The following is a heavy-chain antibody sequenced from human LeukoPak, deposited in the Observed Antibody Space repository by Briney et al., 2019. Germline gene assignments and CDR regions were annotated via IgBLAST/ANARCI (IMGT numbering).Heavy chain of an antibody. CDR2: IYYTGST. CDR3: ARSRIAVAPADF. J-gene: IGHJ4*02. CDR1: GGSISSFY. V-gene: IGHV4-59*12. Sequence: SETLSLTCTVSGGSISSFYWSWIRQPPGKGLEWIGYIYYTGSTNYNPSLKSRVTISVDTSKNQFSLNLSSVTAADTAIYYCARSRIAVAPADFWGQGILVTVSS. D-gene: IGHD6-19*01.